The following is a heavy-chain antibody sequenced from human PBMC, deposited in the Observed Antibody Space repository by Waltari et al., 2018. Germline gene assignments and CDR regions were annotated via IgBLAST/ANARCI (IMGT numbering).Heavy chain of an antibody. J-gene: IGHJ4*02. CDR3: AREGSTWNDLDS. CDR1: GYTFTDFD. D-gene: IGHD1-1*01. CDR2: MTPRNGDT. V-gene: IGHV1-8*01. Sequence: QVQLVQSGAEVKKPGASVKVSCKASGYTFTDFDFNWVRQANGQGLEWMGWMTPRNGDTGYVEKFRGRVTMTSDTSRNTAYLELSDLTSEDTAVYYCAREGSTWNDLDSWGQGTLVTVSA.